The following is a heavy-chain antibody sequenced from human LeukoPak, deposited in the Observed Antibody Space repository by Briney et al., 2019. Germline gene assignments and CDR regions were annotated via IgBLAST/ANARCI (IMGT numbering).Heavy chain of an antibody. CDR1: GGSISSSSYY. D-gene: IGHD5-18*01. CDR2: IYYSGST. Sequence: SETLSLTCTVSGGSISSSSYYWGWVRQPPGTGLEWIGNIYYSGSTYYNPSLKSRVSISEDTSKNQFSLKLSSVTAADTAVYYCARRLDTSMVRGGSFDYWGQGILVTVSS. V-gene: IGHV4-39*01. J-gene: IGHJ4*02. CDR3: ARRLDTSMVRGGSFDY.